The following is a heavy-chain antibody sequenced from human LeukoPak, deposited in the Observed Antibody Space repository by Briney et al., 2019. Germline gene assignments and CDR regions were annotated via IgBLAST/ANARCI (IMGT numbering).Heavy chain of an antibody. J-gene: IGHJ4*02. CDR3: ARGKGTSYLSSFDY. V-gene: IGHV3-30*03. D-gene: IGHD6-6*01. CDR2: ISYDGSNE. Sequence: PGGSLRLSCEVSGFTFNTYGIHWVRQTPGKGLEWVAIISYDGSNEYYADSVKGRFTISRDNSKNTLYLQMNSLRAADTAVYYCARGKGTSYLSSFDYWGQGTLVTVSS. CDR1: GFTFNTYG.